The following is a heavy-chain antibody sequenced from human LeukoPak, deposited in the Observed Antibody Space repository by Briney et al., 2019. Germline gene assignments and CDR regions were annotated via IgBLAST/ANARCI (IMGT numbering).Heavy chain of an antibody. Sequence: SETLSLTCTVSGGSISSYYWSWIRQPPGKGLEWIGYIYYSGSTNYNPSLKSRVTISVDTSKNQFPLKLSSVTAADTALYYCARSRGYFDYWGQGTLVTVSS. CDR2: IYYSGST. J-gene: IGHJ4*02. CDR3: ARSRGYFDY. V-gene: IGHV4-59*01. D-gene: IGHD6-13*01. CDR1: GGSISSYY.